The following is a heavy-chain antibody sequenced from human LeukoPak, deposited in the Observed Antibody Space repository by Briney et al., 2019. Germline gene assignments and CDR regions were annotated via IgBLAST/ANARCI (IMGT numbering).Heavy chain of an antibody. CDR1: GFTFDDYG. CDR2: IIRSGGST. V-gene: IGHV3-20*04. J-gene: IGHJ6*04. CDR3: AELGITMIGGV. D-gene: IGHD3-10*02. Sequence: GGSLRLSCAASGFTFDDYGMSWVRQAPGKGLEWVSGIIRSGGSTGYADSVKGRFTISRDNAKNSLYLQTNSLRAEDTAVYYCAELGITMIGGVWGKGTTVTISS.